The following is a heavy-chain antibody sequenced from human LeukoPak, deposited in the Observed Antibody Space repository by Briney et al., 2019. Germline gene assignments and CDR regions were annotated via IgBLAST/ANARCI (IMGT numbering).Heavy chain of an antibody. CDR3: AKDSGYDSGYDPLYVDY. D-gene: IGHD5-12*01. V-gene: IGHV3-30*18. J-gene: IGHJ4*02. CDR2: ISYDGSNK. CDR1: GFTFSSYG. Sequence: GGSLRLSCAASGFTFSSYGMHWVRQAPGKGLEWVAVISYDGSNKYYADSVKGRFTISRDNSKNTLYLQMNSLRAEDTAVYYCAKDSGYDSGYDPLYVDYWGQGTLVTVSS.